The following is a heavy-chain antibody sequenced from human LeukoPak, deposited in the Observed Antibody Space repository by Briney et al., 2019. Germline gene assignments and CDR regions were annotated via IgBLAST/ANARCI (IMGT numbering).Heavy chain of an antibody. CDR1: GGTFSSYA. D-gene: IGHD3-3*01. CDR3: ASGPLYYDFWSGYSNWFDP. CDR2: IIPIFGTA. V-gene: IGHV1-69*05. Sequence: SVKVSCKASGGTFSSYAISWVRQAPGQGLEWMGGIIPIFGTANYAQKFQGRATITTDESTSTAYMELSSLRSEDTAVYYCASGPLYYDFWSGYSNWFDPWGQGTLVTVSS. J-gene: IGHJ5*02.